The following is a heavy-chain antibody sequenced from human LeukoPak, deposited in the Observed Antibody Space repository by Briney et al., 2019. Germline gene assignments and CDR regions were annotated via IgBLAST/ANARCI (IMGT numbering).Heavy chain of an antibody. J-gene: IGHJ4*02. V-gene: IGHV4-34*01. CDR3: ARAAGDRRFDY. Sequence: SETLSLTCAVYGGSFSGYYWSWIRQLPGKGLEWIGEINHSGSTNYNPSLKSRVTISVDTSKNQFSLKLSSVTAADTAVYYCARAAGDRRFDYWGQGTLVTVSS. CDR2: INHSGST. D-gene: IGHD2-21*01. CDR1: GGSFSGYY.